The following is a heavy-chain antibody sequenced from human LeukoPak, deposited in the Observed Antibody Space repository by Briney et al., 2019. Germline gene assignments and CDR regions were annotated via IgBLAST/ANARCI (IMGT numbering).Heavy chain of an antibody. CDR1: GGAFSGYF. CDR2: IYNSGST. V-gene: IGHV4-59*08. Sequence: SETLSLTCAVYGGAFSGYFWTWIRQPPGKGLEWVGYIYNSGSTNYNPSLKSRVTISVDTSKNQFSLKLTSVTAADTAVYYCARRSGYYYGVDVWGQGTTVTVSS. CDR3: ARRSGYYYGVDV. J-gene: IGHJ6*02. D-gene: IGHD3-10*01.